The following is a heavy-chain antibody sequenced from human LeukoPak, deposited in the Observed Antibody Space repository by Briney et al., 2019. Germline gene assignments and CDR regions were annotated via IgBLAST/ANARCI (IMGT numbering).Heavy chain of an antibody. CDR2: IYSGGST. CDR3: AKSFDY. J-gene: IGHJ4*02. V-gene: IGHV3-53*01. CDR1: GFTFSRYW. Sequence: PGGSLRLSCGASGFTFSRYWMSWVRQAPGKGLEWVSVIYSGGSTYYADSVKGRFTISRDNSKNTLYLQMNSLRAEDTAVYYCAKSFDYWGQGTLVTVSS.